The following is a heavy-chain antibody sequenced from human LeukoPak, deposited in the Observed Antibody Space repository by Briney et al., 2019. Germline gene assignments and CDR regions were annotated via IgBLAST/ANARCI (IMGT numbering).Heavy chain of an antibody. V-gene: IGHV3-23*01. CDR3: AKDREYSYVYDAFDM. J-gene: IGHJ3*02. CDR1: GFTFSRYD. CDR2: ISDSAGTT. D-gene: IGHD3-16*01. Sequence: GGSLRLSCTASGFTFSRYDMSWVRQAPGKGLEWVSGISDSAGTTYYADSVKGRFTISRDNSKNTLYLQMNTLRAEDTAVYYCAKDREYSYVYDAFDMWGQGTLVTVSS.